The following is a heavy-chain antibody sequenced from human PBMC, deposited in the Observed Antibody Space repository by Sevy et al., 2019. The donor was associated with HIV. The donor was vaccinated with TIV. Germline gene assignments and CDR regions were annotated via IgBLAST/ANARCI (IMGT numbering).Heavy chain of an antibody. V-gene: IGHV3-30*02. D-gene: IGHD2-21*01. J-gene: IGHJ4*02. CDR1: GFSYSSYG. CDR2: IQYDGSNK. Sequence: GGSLRLSCAASGFSYSSYGMHWVRQAPGKGLEWVAYIQYDGSNKDYADSVKGRFTISRDNSKNTLDLQMNSLRVEDTAVDYCGKEGGGEGGDHWGQGTLVTVSS. CDR3: GKEGGGEGGDH.